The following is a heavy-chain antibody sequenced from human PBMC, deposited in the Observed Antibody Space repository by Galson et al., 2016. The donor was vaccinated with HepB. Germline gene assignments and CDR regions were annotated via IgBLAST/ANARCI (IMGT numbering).Heavy chain of an antibody. CDR1: GYSLSTYW. V-gene: IGHV5-51*01. J-gene: IGHJ3*01. D-gene: IGHD3-9*01. CDR3: VRQDTNYYDVLTGYSTAQGGAFDV. Sequence: QSGAEVKKPGESLKITCKSSGYSLSTYWIGWVRQMSGKGLEWMGVIYPGDSDTKYSPSFEGQVTISADQSISTAYLQWSSLKASDTAIYYCVRQDTNYYDVLTGYSTAQGGAFDVWGQGTVVSVSS. CDR2: IYPGDSDT.